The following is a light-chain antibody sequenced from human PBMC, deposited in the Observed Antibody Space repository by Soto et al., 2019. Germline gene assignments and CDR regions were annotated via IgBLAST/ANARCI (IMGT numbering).Light chain of an antibody. CDR1: SSNIGAGYD. J-gene: IGLJ2*01. CDR2: GNS. Sequence: LTQPPSVSGAPGQRVTISCTGSSSNIGAGYDVHWYQQLPGTAPKLLIYGNSNRPSGVPDRFSGSKSGTSASLAITGLQAEDEADYYCQSYDSSLSGSVFGGGTKVTVL. CDR3: QSYDSSLSGSV. V-gene: IGLV1-40*01.